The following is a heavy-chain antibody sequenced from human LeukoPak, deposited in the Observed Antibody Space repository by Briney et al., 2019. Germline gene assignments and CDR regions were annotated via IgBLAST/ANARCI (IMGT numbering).Heavy chain of an antibody. CDR3: ARDTYYYDSSGYFDY. D-gene: IGHD3-22*01. CDR1: GFTFSDYY. J-gene: IGHJ4*02. V-gene: IGHV3-11*05. Sequence: PGGSLRLSCAASGFTFSDYYMSWIRQAPGKGLEWVSYISSSSSYTNYADSVKGRFTISRDNAKNSPYLQMNSLRAEDTAVYYCARDTYYYDSSGYFDYWGQGTLVTVSS. CDR2: ISSSSSYT.